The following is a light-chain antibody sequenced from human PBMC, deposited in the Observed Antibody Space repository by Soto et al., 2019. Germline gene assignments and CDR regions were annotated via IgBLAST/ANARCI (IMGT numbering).Light chain of an antibody. V-gene: IGLV2-14*01. CDR1: SSDVGGYNY. CDR2: EVS. Sequence: QSALTQPASVSGSPGQSITISCTGTSSDVGGYNYVSWYQQHPGKAPKVMIYEVSNRPSGVSNRFSASKSGNTASLTISGLQVEDEADYYCSSFTSSGTRVFGTGPKVTVL. J-gene: IGLJ1*01. CDR3: SSFTSSGTRV.